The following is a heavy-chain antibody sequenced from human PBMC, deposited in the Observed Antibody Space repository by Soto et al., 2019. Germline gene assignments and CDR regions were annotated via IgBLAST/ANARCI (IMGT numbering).Heavy chain of an antibody. CDR1: GFTFSSYS. D-gene: IGHD5-12*01. J-gene: IGHJ6*02. CDR3: AKSVVEWLRFYYYGMDV. Sequence: GGSLRLSCAASGFTFSSYSMNWVRQAPGKGLEWVSVISGGGGSTYYADSVKGRFTISRDNSKNTLYLQMNSLRAEDTAVYYCAKSVVEWLRFYYYGMDVWGQGTTVTVSS. CDR2: ISGGGGST. V-gene: IGHV3-23*01.